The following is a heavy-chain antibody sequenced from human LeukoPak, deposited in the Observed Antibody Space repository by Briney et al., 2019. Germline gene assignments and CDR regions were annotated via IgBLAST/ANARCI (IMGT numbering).Heavy chain of an antibody. CDR1: GFTFSSYT. Sequence: PGGSLRLSCAASGFTFSSYTMNWVRQAPGKGLEWVSKISSSSSTIYYADSVKGRFTISRDNAKNSLYLQMNSLRAKDTAVYYCARDSPQALAILHAFDIWGHGTMVTVSS. CDR3: ARDSPQALAILHAFDI. CDR2: ISSSSSTI. D-gene: IGHD5-12*01. V-gene: IGHV3-48*01. J-gene: IGHJ3*02.